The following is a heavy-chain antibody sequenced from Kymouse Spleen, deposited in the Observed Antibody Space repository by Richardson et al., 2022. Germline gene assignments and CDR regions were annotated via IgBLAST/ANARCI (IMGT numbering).Heavy chain of an antibody. D-gene: IGHD3-9*01. Sequence: QVQLQQWGAGLLKPSETLSLTCAVYGGSFSGYYWSWIRQPPGKGLEWIGEINHSGSTNYNPSLKSRVTISVDTSKNQFSLKLSSVTAADTAVYYCARDGYDILTGYYSDYYYGMDVWGQGTTVTVSS. CDR1: GGSFSGYY. J-gene: IGHJ6*02. V-gene: IGHV4-34*01. CDR3: ARDGYDILTGYYSDYYYGMDV. CDR2: INHSGST.